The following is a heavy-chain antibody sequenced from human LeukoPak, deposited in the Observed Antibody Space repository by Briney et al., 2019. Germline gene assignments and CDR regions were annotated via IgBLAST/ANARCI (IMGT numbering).Heavy chain of an antibody. CDR2: IIPIFGTA. CDR1: GGTFSSYA. Sequence: ASVEVSCKASGGTFSSYAISWVRQAPGQGLEWMGGIIPIFGTANYAQKFQGRVTITADKSTSTAYMELSSLRSEDTAVYYCARDRRYGDYYYYMDVWGKGTTVTVSS. V-gene: IGHV1-69*06. J-gene: IGHJ6*03. CDR3: ARDRRYGDYYYYMDV. D-gene: IGHD4-17*01.